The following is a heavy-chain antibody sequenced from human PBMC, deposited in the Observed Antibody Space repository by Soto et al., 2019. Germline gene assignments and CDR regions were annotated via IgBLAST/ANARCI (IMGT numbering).Heavy chain of an antibody. J-gene: IGHJ4*02. Sequence: QVQLVQSGAEVKKPGASVKVSCKASGYTFTSYGISWVRQAPGQGLEWMGWISAYNGNTNYAQKLQGRVTMTTDTXXXXXXXXXXXXXXXDTAVYYCARVGSSTLSVDYFDYWGQGTLVTVSS. D-gene: IGHD3-10*01. CDR1: GYTFTSYG. V-gene: IGHV1-18*01. CDR2: ISAYNGNT. CDR3: ARVGSSTLSVDYFDY.